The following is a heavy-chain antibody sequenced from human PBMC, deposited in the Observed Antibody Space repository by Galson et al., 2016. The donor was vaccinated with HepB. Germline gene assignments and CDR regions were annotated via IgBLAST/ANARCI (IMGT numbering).Heavy chain of an antibody. J-gene: IGHJ4*02. V-gene: IGHV5-51*01. Sequence: QSGAEVKKPGESLKISCKPSGVRFTNYWIGWVRQMPGKGLEWMGIIYPDDSDTRYSPSFQGQVTISADRSISTAYLEWSSLKASDTAMYYCVRPSAGGYNGYDLGVDFWGQGTLVTVSS. CDR3: VRPSAGGYNGYDLGVDF. CDR1: GVRFTNYW. CDR2: IYPDDSDT. D-gene: IGHD5-12*01.